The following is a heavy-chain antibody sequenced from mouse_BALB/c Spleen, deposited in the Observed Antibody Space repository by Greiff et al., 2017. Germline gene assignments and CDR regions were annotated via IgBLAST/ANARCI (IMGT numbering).Heavy chain of an antibody. J-gene: IGHJ3*01. CDR3: AKTPTARAPGFAY. D-gene: IGHD3-2*01. CDR1: GFSLTDYG. Sequence: VQLVESGPGLVAPSQSLSITCTVSGFSLTDYGVSWIRQPPGKGLEWLGVIWGGGSTYYNSALKSRLSISKDNSKSQVFLKMNSLQTDDTAMYYCAKTPTARAPGFAYWGQGTLVTVSA. CDR2: IWGGGST. V-gene: IGHV2-6-5*01.